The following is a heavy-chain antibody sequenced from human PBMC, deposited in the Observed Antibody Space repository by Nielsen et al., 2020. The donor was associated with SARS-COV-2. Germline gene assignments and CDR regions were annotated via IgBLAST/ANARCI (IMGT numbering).Heavy chain of an antibody. D-gene: IGHD5-18*01. Sequence: SETLSLTCAVSGGSISSSNWWCWVRQPPGKGLEWIGEIYHSGSTNYNPSLKSRVTISVDKSKNQFSLKLSSVTAADTAVYYCARCGYSYGYYYGMDVWGQGTTVTVSS. V-gene: IGHV4-4*02. CDR2: IYHSGST. CDR3: ARCGYSYGYYYGMDV. CDR1: GGSISSSNW. J-gene: IGHJ6*02.